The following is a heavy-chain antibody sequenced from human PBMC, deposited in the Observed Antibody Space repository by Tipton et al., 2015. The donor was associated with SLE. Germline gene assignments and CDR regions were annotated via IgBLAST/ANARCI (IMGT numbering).Heavy chain of an antibody. V-gene: IGHV4-39*07. CDR3: VDYDRSGFQFDY. Sequence: TLSLTCTVSGGSISSYYWSWIRQPPGKGLEWIGRIYYSGSTHYNPSLKSRVTISVDTSKNQFSLNLTSVTAADTAVYYCVDYDRSGFQFDYWGQGTLVTVSS. CDR2: IYYSGST. D-gene: IGHD3-22*01. CDR1: GGSISSYY. J-gene: IGHJ4*02.